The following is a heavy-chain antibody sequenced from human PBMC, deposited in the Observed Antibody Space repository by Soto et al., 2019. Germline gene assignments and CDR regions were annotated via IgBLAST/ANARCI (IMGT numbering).Heavy chain of an antibody. CDR3: ASPQWLVRDAFDI. D-gene: IGHD6-19*01. V-gene: IGHV1-46*03. CDR2: INPSGGST. CDR1: GYTFTSYY. Sequence: QVQLVQSGAEVKKPGASVKVSCKASGYTFTSYYMHWVRQAPGQGLEWMGIINPSGGSTSYAQKFQGRVTMTRDTSTSTVYMELSSLRSEDTAVYYCASPQWLVRDAFDIWGQGTMVTVSS. J-gene: IGHJ3*02.